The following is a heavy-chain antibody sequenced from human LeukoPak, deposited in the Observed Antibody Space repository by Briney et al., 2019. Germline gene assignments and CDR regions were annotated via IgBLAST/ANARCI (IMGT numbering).Heavy chain of an antibody. CDR2: INPNSGGT. V-gene: IGHV1-2*02. CDR3: ARDHYYYDSSGPHHNAFDI. Sequence: ASVKVSCKASGYTFTSYGISWVRQAPGQGLEWMGWINPNSGGTNYAQNFQGRVTMTRDTSISTAYMELSRLRSDDTAVYYCARDHYYYDSSGPHHNAFDIWGQGTMVTVSS. CDR1: GYTFTSYG. J-gene: IGHJ3*02. D-gene: IGHD3-22*01.